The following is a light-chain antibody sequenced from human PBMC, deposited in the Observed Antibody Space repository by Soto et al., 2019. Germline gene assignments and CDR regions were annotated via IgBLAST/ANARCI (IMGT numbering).Light chain of an antibody. CDR1: QSVSNY. Sequence: EIVLTQSPATLSLSPGERATLSCRASQSVSNYLAWYQQKPGQAPRLLVYDASNRATGIPARFSGSGSGTDFTLTISSLEPEDFAVYYCQQRSNWPLLTFGGGTKVIIK. J-gene: IGKJ4*01. CDR3: QQRSNWPLLT. V-gene: IGKV3-11*01. CDR2: DAS.